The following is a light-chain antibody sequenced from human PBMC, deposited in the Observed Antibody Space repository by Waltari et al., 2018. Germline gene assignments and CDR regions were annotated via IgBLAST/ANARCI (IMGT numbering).Light chain of an antibody. CDR1: QSLLNSNGNNY. Sequence: DIVMTQSPLSLPVTPGEPASISCSPSQSLLNSNGNNYLDWYLQKPGQSPQLLIYLGSNRASGVPDRFSGSGSGTDFTLKISRVEAEDVGVYYCAQVLHTPLTFGGGTKVEIK. CDR3: AQVLHTPLT. J-gene: IGKJ4*01. CDR2: LGS. V-gene: IGKV2-28*01.